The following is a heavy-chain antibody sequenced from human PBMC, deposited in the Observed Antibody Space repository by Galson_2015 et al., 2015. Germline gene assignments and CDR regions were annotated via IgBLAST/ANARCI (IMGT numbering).Heavy chain of an antibody. D-gene: IGHD6-13*01. J-gene: IGHJ5*01. Sequence: ETLSLTCSVSGGSISGYYWSWIRQPPGKGLEWIGYIYYSGSTDHNSSLKSRVTISLDTSKNQFSLNLRSVTAADTAVYYCARWSSSSWYNWFDSWGQGTLVTVSS. CDR2: IYYSGST. CDR1: GGSISGYY. CDR3: ARWSSSSWYNWFDS. V-gene: IGHV4-59*01.